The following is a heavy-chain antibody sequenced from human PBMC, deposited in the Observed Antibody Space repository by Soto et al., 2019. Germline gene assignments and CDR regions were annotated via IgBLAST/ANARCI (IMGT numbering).Heavy chain of an antibody. CDR1: GFTFSSYS. D-gene: IGHD6-13*01. Sequence: GGSLRLSCAASGFTFSSYSMNWVRQAPGKGLEWVSYISSSSSTIYYVDSVKGRLTISRDNAKNSLYLQMNSLRAEDTAVYYCARHPERIAQIGWFDPWGQGTLVTVSS. J-gene: IGHJ5*02. CDR2: ISSSSSTI. V-gene: IGHV3-48*01. CDR3: ARHPERIAQIGWFDP.